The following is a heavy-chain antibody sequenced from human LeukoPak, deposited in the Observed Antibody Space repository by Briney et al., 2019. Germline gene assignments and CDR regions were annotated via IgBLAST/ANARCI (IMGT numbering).Heavy chain of an antibody. CDR1: GGSFSGYY. CDR2: INHSGSN. V-gene: IGHV4-34*01. J-gene: IGHJ6*03. CDR3: ARASRGTFGYMDV. Sequence: SETLSLTCAVYGGSFSGYYWSWIRQPPGKGLEWIGEINHSGSNKYKRSLKSRVTISVDPSKNQFSLKLSSVTAADTAVYYCARASRGTFGYMDVWGKGTSVTVSS. D-gene: IGHD2-2*01.